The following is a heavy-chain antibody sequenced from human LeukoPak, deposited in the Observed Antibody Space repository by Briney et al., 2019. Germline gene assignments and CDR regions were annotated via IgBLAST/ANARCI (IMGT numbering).Heavy chain of an antibody. CDR2: IYYSGST. V-gene: IGHV4-39*01. CDR1: GGSISSSSYY. CDR3: ARQYYYDSSGYYNYFDY. Sequence: SETLSLTCTVSGGSISSSSYYWGWIRQPPGKGLEWIGSIYYSGSTYYNPSLKSRVTISVDTSKNQFSLKLSSVTAADTAVYYCARQYYYDSSGYYNYFDYWGQGTLATVSS. J-gene: IGHJ4*02. D-gene: IGHD3-22*01.